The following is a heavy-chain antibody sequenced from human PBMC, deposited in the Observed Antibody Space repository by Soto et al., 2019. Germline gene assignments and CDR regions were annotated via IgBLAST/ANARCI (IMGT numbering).Heavy chain of an antibody. Sequence: QVQLVESGGGVVQPGRSLRLSCAASGFTFSSYGMHWVRQAPGKGLEWVAVISYDGSNKYYADSVKGRFTISRDNSKNTLYLQMNRLRAEDTAVYYCAKEGHCSGGSCYSVGYYYYGMDVWGQGTTVTVSS. V-gene: IGHV3-30*18. CDR1: GFTFSSYG. D-gene: IGHD2-15*01. CDR2: ISYDGSNK. CDR3: AKEGHCSGGSCYSVGYYYYGMDV. J-gene: IGHJ6*02.